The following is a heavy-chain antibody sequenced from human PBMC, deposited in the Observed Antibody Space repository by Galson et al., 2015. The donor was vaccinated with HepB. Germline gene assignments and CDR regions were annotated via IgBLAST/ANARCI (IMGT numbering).Heavy chain of an antibody. D-gene: IGHD4-17*01. Sequence: SLRLSCAASGFTFSSYDMHWVRQATGKGLEWVSAIGTAGDTYYPGSVKGRFTISRENAKNSLYLQMNSLRAGDTAVYYCARVSTVTGGFDYWCQGTLVTVSS. J-gene: IGHJ4*02. V-gene: IGHV3-13*01. CDR2: IGTAGDT. CDR1: GFTFSSYD. CDR3: ARVSTVTGGFDY.